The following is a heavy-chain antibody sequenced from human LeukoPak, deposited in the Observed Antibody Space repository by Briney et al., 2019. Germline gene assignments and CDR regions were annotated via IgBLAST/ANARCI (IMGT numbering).Heavy chain of an antibody. V-gene: IGHV4-59*12. CDR1: GGSISSYY. J-gene: IGHJ4*02. Sequence: SETLSLTCTVSGGSISSYYWSWIRQPPGKGLEWIGYIYYSGSTNYNPSLKSRVTISVDTSKNQFSLKLSSVTAADTAVYYCARGSSSGLIDYWGQGTLVTVSS. CDR3: ARGSSSGLIDY. CDR2: IYYSGST. D-gene: IGHD3-22*01.